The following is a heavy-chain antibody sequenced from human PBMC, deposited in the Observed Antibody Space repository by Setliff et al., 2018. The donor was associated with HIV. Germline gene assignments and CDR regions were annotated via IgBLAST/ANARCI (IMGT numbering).Heavy chain of an antibody. D-gene: IGHD3-22*01. CDR1: GDSVLSSRAA. CDR3: ARDCDPSRYYYLSLFDF. CDR2: IYYRSKWYS. J-gene: IGHJ4*02. V-gene: IGHV6-1*01. Sequence: PSQTLSLTCAISGDSVLSSRAAWNRIRQSPSGGLEWLGRIYYRSKWYSEYAVSVKSRLTIKPDTLENRFSLQLSSVTPEDTAVYFCARDCDPSRYYYLSLFDFWGQGTPVTVSS.